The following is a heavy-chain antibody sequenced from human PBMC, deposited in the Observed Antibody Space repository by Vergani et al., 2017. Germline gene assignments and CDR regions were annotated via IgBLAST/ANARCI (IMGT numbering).Heavy chain of an antibody. D-gene: IGHD3-9*01. CDR3: ARDRPWYDILTGYSYYYYYMDV. CDR2: FDPEDGET. Sequence: QVQLVQSGAEVKKPGASVKVSCKVSGYTLTELSMHWVRQAPGKGLEWMGGFDPEDGETIYAQKFQGRVTMTEDTSTDTAYMELSSLRSEDTAVYYCARDRPWYDILTGYSYYYYYMDVWGKGTTVTVSS. CDR1: GYTLTELS. V-gene: IGHV1-24*01. J-gene: IGHJ6*03.